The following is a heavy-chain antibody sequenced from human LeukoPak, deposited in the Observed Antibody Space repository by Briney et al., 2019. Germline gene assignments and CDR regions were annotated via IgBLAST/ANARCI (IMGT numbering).Heavy chain of an antibody. J-gene: IGHJ4*02. V-gene: IGHV4-59*01. CDR3: ARGTVTTFDY. D-gene: IGHD4-17*01. CDR1: GGSISSYY. Sequence: SETLSLTCTVSGGSISSYYWSWIRQPPGKGLEWIGYIYYSGSTNYNPSLKSRVTISVDPSKNQFSLKLSSVTAADTAVYYCARGTVTTFDYWGQGTLVTVSS. CDR2: IYYSGST.